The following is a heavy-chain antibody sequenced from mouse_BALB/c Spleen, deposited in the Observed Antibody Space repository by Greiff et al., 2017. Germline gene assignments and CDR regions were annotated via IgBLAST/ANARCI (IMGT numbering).Heavy chain of an antibody. CDR2: ISYDGSN. J-gene: IGHJ3*01. V-gene: IGHV3-6*02. CDR1: GYSITSGYY. Sequence: VRLQQSGPGLVKPSQSLSLTCSVTGYSITSGYYWNWIRQFPGNKLEWMGYISYDGSNNYNPSLKNRISITRDTSKNQFFLKLNSVTTEDTATYYCASHYYGYAWFAYWGQGTLVTVSA. D-gene: IGHD1-2*01. CDR3: ASHYYGYAWFAY.